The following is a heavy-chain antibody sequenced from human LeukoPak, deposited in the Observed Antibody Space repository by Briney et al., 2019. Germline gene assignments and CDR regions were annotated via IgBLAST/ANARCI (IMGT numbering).Heavy chain of an antibody. J-gene: IGHJ4*02. V-gene: IGHV3-53*01. CDR3: ARAAEDIVGELDY. D-gene: IGHD2-15*01. Sequence: GGSLRLSCAASGFTVSSNYMSWVRRAPGEGLEWVSVIYSGGSTYYADSVKGRFTISRDNSKNTLYLQMNSLRAEDTAVYYCARAAEDIVGELDYWGQGTLVTVSS. CDR2: IYSGGST. CDR1: GFTVSSNY.